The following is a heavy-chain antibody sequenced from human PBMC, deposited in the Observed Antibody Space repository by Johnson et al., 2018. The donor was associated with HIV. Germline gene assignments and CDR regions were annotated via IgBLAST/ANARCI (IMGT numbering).Heavy chain of an antibody. Sequence: QVQLVESGGGVVQPGRSLRLSCSASGFTFSSYAMHWVRQAPGKGLEWVAVISYDGSNKYYADSVKGRFTISRDSSKNTLYLQMNSLRVEDTAVYYCARGGLIAAAAIDDAFDVWGQGTMVTVSS. D-gene: IGHD6-13*01. V-gene: IGHV3-30*04. J-gene: IGHJ3*01. CDR1: GFTFSSYA. CDR2: ISYDGSNK. CDR3: ARGGLIAAAAIDDAFDV.